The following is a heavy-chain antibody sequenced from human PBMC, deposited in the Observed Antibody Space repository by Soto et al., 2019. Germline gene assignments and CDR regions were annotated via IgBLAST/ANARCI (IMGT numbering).Heavy chain of an antibody. CDR1: GYTFTHYG. CDR2: INSFSGDT. Sequence: QVQLVQSGAEVKKPGASVKVSCKASGYTFTHYGITWVRQAPGQGLEWMGWINSFSGDTNYPQKLQGRLTMTTDTSTNTVYMELRNLRSDDTAVYYCARDLHSGGKHWDFDIWGRGTLVTVSS. CDR3: ARDLHSGGKHWDFDI. V-gene: IGHV1-18*01. D-gene: IGHD2-15*01. J-gene: IGHJ2*01.